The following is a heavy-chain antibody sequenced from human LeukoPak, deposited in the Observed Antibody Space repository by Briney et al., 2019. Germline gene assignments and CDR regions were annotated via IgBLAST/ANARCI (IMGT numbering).Heavy chain of an antibody. Sequence: PGGSLRLSCAASGFTFSSYSMSWVRLAPGRGLEWVSYISSSSSTIYYADSVKGRFTISRDNAKNSLYLQMNSLRAEDTAVYYCARDRSLRAAAVPFDYWGQGTLVTVSS. V-gene: IGHV3-48*01. D-gene: IGHD6-25*01. CDR3: ARDRSLRAAAVPFDY. CDR2: ISSSSSTI. CDR1: GFTFSSYS. J-gene: IGHJ4*02.